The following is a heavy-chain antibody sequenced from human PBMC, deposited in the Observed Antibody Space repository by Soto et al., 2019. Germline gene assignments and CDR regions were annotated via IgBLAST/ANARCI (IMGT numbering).Heavy chain of an antibody. CDR3: ATSAAAAGTGGDYFDY. CDR1: GGSFSGYY. D-gene: IGHD6-13*01. J-gene: IGHJ4*02. CDR2: INHSGST. Sequence: SETLSLTCAVYGGSFSGYYWSWIRQPPGKGLEWIGEINHSGSTNYNPSLKSRVTISVDTSKNQFSLKLSSVTAADTAVYYCATSAAAAGTGGDYFDYWGQGTLVTVSS. V-gene: IGHV4-34*01.